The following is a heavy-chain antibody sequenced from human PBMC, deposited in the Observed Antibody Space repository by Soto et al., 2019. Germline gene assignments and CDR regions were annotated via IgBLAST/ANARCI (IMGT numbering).Heavy chain of an antibody. D-gene: IGHD3-3*01. Sequence: QVQLQESVPGLVKPSETLFVTCTVSRGSTDSLYWSWVRQPPGKGLEWIGYVSYSGSTTYNPSLKSRVIVSIDTSKNQFSLKLTSVTAADTAVYYCARQGYYDLLSGYYLFDYWGQGILVTVSS. J-gene: IGHJ4*02. CDR3: ARQGYYDLLSGYYLFDY. CDR2: VSYSGST. CDR1: RGSTDSLY. V-gene: IGHV4-59*08.